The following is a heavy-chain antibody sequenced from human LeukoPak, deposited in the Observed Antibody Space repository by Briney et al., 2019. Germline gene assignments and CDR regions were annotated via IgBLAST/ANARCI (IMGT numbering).Heavy chain of an antibody. Sequence: SETLSLTRTVSGGSISSGSYYWSWIRQPVGKGLEWIGRVYSSGSTNYNPSLKSRVTISVDTSKNQFSLKLSSVTAADTAVYYCARGRYCSGGSCYGRYYYYYMDVWGKGTTVTISS. CDR2: VYSSGST. D-gene: IGHD2-15*01. CDR1: GGSISSGSYY. CDR3: ARGRYCSGGSCYGRYYYYYMDV. V-gene: IGHV4-61*02. J-gene: IGHJ6*03.